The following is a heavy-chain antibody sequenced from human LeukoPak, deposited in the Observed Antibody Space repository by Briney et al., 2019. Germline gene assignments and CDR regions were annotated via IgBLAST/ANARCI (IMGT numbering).Heavy chain of an antibody. CDR3: ARDLIYYGSGSTTNPIDY. CDR2: IIPMFGSS. V-gene: IGHV1-69*05. CDR1: GGTFNNYA. J-gene: IGHJ4*02. D-gene: IGHD3-10*01. Sequence: GASAKVSCKASGGTFNNYAISWVRQAPGQGLEWMGGIIPMFGSSKYAQKFQGRVTMTRDTSISTAYMELSRLRSDDTAVYYCARDLIYYGSGSTTNPIDYWGQGTLVTVSS.